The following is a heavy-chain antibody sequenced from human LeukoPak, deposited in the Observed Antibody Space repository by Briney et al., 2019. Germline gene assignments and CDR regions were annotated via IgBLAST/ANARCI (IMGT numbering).Heavy chain of an antibody. Sequence: GGSLRLSCAASGFTFSSYAMSWVRQAPGKGLEWVSAISGSGGSTYYADSVKGRFTISRDNSKNTLYLQMNSLRAEDTAVYYCAKFPDGDYYVDYYYYYMDVWGKGTTVTVSS. V-gene: IGHV3-23*01. D-gene: IGHD4-17*01. CDR1: GFTFSSYA. J-gene: IGHJ6*03. CDR3: AKFPDGDYYVDYYYYYMDV. CDR2: ISGSGGST.